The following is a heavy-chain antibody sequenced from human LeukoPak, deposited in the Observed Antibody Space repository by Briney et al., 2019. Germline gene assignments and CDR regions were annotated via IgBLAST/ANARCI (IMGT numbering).Heavy chain of an antibody. J-gene: IGHJ6*02. CDR2: IYYSGST. CDR3: ARGHVGSYAYYYYYGMDV. Sequence: PSETLSLTCTVSGGSISSSAYYWGWIRQPPGKGLEWIGTIYYSGSTYYNASLKSRVTIAVDTSKNQSSPKLRSVTAADTAVYYCARGHVGSYAYYYYYGMDVWGQGTTVTVSS. D-gene: IGHD2-8*01. CDR1: GGSISSSAYY. V-gene: IGHV4-39*01.